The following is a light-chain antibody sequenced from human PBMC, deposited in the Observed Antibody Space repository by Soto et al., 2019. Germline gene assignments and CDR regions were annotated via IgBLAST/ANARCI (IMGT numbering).Light chain of an antibody. Sequence: QSVLTQPPSVSGAPGQRVTISCTGSSSNIGAGYDVHWYQQLPGTAPKLLIYGNSNRPSGVPDRFSGSKSGTSASLAITGFQGEDEALYYCESYDSSLSALVFGTATKVTAL. CDR3: ESYDSSLSALV. V-gene: IGLV1-40*01. CDR2: GNS. CDR1: SSNIGAGYD. J-gene: IGLJ1*01.